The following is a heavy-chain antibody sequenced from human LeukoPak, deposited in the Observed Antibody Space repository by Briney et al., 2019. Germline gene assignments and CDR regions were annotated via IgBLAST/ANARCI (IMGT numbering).Heavy chain of an antibody. J-gene: IGHJ4*02. CDR3: AKDTGKGGYYYDSSGYCDY. CDR2: ISWDGGST. CDR1: GFTFDDYA. D-gene: IGHD3-22*01. V-gene: IGHV3-43D*03. Sequence: GGSLRLSCAASGFTFDDYAMHWVRQAPGKGLEWVSLISWDGGSTYYADSVKGRFTISRDNSKNSLYLQMNSLRAEDTALYYCAKDTGKGGYYYDSSGYCDYWGQGTLVTVSS.